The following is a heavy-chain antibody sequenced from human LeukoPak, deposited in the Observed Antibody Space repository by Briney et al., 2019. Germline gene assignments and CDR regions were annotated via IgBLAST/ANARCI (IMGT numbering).Heavy chain of an antibody. CDR3: ARAHTSSPNWFDP. CDR1: GFTFSNYW. D-gene: IGHD6-13*01. Sequence: GGSLRLSCAASGFTFSNYWLHWVRQPPGKGLEWVSYISSSGSTIYYADSVKGRFTISRDNAKNSPYLQMNSLRAEDTAVYYCARAHTSSPNWFDPWGQGALVIVSS. J-gene: IGHJ5*02. CDR2: ISSSGSTI. V-gene: IGHV3-48*04.